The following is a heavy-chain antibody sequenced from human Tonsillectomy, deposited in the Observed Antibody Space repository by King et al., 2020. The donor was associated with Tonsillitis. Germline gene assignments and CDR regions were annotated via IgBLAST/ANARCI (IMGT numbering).Heavy chain of an antibody. CDR3: AKVMVREVNTYYYYGLDV. V-gene: IGHV3-9*01. J-gene: IGHJ6*02. CDR2: ISWNGGSI. CDR1: GFSFADYA. D-gene: IGHD3-10*01. Sequence: VQLVESGGGLVQPGRSLRLSCAASGFSFADYAMHWVRQAPGKGLEWVSAISWNGGSIGYADSVKGRFTISRDNAKNSLYLQMNSLRAEDTALYYCAKVMVREVNTYYYYGLDVWGQGTTVTVSS.